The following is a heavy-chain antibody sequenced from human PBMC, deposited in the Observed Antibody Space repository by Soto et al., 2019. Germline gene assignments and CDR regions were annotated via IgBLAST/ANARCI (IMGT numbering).Heavy chain of an antibody. D-gene: IGHD3-10*01. CDR3: ARDYAGFGELLVFDY. J-gene: IGHJ4*02. CDR2: ISAYNGNT. V-gene: IGHV1-18*04. CDR1: GYSFTSYA. Sequence: ASVKVSCKASGYSFTSYAISWVRQAPGQGLEWMGWISAYNGNTNYAQKLQGRVSMTIDTSTSTAYMELRNLRSDDTAVYYCARDYAGFGELLVFDYWGQGTQVTVSS.